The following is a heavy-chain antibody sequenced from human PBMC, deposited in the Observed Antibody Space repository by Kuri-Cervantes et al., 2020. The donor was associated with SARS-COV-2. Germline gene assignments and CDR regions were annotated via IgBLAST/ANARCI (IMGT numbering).Heavy chain of an antibody. CDR1: GFTFSSYA. J-gene: IGHJ4*02. CDR3: ARLDFWSGYWVDY. D-gene: IGHD3-3*01. CDR2: IAYDGSNK. V-gene: IGHV3-30-3*01. Sequence: GESLKISCAASGFTFSSYAMHWVRQAPGKGLEWVAAIAYDGSNKYYADSVKGRFTISRDNAKNSLYLQMNSLRAEDTAVYYCARLDFWSGYWVDYWGQGTLVTVSS.